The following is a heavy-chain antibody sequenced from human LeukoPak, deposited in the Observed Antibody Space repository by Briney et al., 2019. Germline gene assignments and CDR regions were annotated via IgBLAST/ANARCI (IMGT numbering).Heavy chain of an antibody. CDR3: AVSIQAAAIPAFDY. V-gene: IGHV1-2*02. CDR1: GYTFTVFS. CDR2: IDPNSGVT. J-gene: IGHJ4*02. Sequence: GASVKVSCRASGYTFTVFSIHWLRQAPGQGLEWVGRIDPNSGVTNHAQKFQGRVTMTTDTSISTSYMELSRLTSDDTAVYYCAVSIQAAAIPAFDYWGQGTLVTVSS. D-gene: IGHD6-25*01.